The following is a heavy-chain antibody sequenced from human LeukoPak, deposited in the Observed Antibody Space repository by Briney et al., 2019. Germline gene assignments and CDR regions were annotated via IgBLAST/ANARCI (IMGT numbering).Heavy chain of an antibody. CDR1: GYTFTSYY. Sequence: GASVKVSCKASGYTFTSYYMHWVRQAPGQGLEWMGIINPSGGSTSYAQKFQGRVTMTRDMSTSTVYMELSSLRSEDTAVYYCARASWGGNWFDPWGQGTLVTASS. J-gene: IGHJ5*02. D-gene: IGHD7-27*01. V-gene: IGHV1-46*01. CDR3: ARASWGGNWFDP. CDR2: INPSGGST.